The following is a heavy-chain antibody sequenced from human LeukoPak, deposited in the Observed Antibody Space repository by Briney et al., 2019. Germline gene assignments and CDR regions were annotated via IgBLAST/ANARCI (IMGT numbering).Heavy chain of an antibody. V-gene: IGHV3-7*01. CDR1: GFTFSSYW. CDR2: IKQDGSEE. D-gene: IGHD3-10*01. J-gene: IGHJ4*02. CDR3: ARDRPPYGSGSYYNI. Sequence: PGGSLRLSCAASGFTFSSYWMSWVRQAPGQGLEWVANIKQDGSEEYYVDSVKGRFTASRGNAKNSLYLQMNSLRAEDTAVYYCARDRPPYGSGSYYNIWGQGTLVTVSS.